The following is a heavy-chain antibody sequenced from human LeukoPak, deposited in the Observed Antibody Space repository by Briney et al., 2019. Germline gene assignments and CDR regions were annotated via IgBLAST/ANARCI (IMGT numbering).Heavy chain of an antibody. D-gene: IGHD6-19*01. CDR3: ARNPYSSAWYAD. CDR1: GFTPSTTY. J-gene: IGHJ4*02. V-gene: IGHV3-66*01. Sequence: GGPLRPSFAASGFTPSTTYISGAPRAQGKGRGGVSLIYSASSTYYADSVKGRFTISRDNSKNTLYLQMNSLRVEDTAVYYCARNPYSSAWYADWGQGTPVTVSS. CDR2: IYSASST.